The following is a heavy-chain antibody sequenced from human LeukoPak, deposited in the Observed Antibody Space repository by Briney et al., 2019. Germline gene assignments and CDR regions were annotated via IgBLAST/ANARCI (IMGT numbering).Heavy chain of an antibody. V-gene: IGHV3-30*04. CDR1: GFTFSSYA. Sequence: GGSLRLSCAASGFTFSSYAMHWVRQAPGKGLEWVAVMSYDGSNKYYADSVKGRFTISRDNAKNSLYLQMNSLRAEDTAVYYCARDRAWGQGTTVTVSS. J-gene: IGHJ6*02. CDR3: ARDRA. CDR2: MSYDGSNK.